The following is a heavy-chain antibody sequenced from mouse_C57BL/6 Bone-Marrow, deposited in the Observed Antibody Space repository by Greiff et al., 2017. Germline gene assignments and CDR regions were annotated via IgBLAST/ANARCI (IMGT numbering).Heavy chain of an antibody. J-gene: IGHJ4*01. CDR1: GFTFSSYA. D-gene: IGHD1-1*01. CDR2: ISDGGSYT. V-gene: IGHV5-4*01. CDR3: ARDDGYYGSSYADAMDY. Sequence: EVKLMESGGGLVKPGGSLKLSCAASGFTFSSYAMSWVRQTPEKRLEWVATISDGGSYTYYPDNVKGRFTISRDNAKNNLYLQMSHLKSEDTAMYYCARDDGYYGSSYADAMDYWGQGTSGTVSS.